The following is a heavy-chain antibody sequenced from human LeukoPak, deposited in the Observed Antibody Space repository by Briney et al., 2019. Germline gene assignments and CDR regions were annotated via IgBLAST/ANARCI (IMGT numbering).Heavy chain of an antibody. Sequence: SGTLSLTCAVSSDSISSSNWWSWVRQPPGKGLEWIGEIYHSGSTNYNPSLKSRVTISVDKSKNQFSLKLSSVTAADTAVYYCARDSCSSTSCHDAFDIWGQGTMVTVSS. V-gene: IGHV4-4*02. CDR2: IYHSGST. CDR3: ARDSCSSTSCHDAFDI. CDR1: SDSISSSNW. D-gene: IGHD2-2*01. J-gene: IGHJ3*02.